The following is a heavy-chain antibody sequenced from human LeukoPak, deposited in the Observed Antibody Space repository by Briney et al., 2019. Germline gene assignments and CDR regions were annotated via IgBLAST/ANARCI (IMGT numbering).Heavy chain of an antibody. CDR1: RVILTKNY. V-gene: IGHV3-53*01. J-gene: IGHJ4*02. D-gene: IGHD1-1*01. CDR3: ASGPNFPRYMYY. Sequence: HPGRSLRLSCAASRVILTKNYMDCVRQAPRKGLEWGSVIYSGGGTYYADSVRGRFTISRDTSKSNLYLHMDSLRAEDTAVYCCASGPNFPRYMYYWGQGTLVTVSS. CDR2: IYSGGGT.